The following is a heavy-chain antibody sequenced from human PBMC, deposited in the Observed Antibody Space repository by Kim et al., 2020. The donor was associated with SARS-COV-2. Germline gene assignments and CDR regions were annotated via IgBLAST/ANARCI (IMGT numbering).Heavy chain of an antibody. V-gene: IGHV3-30*02. J-gene: IGHJ6*02. CDR3: TKRGAIVGTMDYFCLDV. CDR2: ISHDGSRT. CDR1: GFTFGNYG. Sequence: GGSLRLSCEASGFTFGNYGGHWVRQAPGKGLEWVAFISHDGSRTYYRDSVKGRFSISRDNWKHTLYLEMSSLGPEDTAVYYCTKRGAIVGTMDYFCLDVWGEGTTVTVSS. D-gene: IGHD3-16*02.